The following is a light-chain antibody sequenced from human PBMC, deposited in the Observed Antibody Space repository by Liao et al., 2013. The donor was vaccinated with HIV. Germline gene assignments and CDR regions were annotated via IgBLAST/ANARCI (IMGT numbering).Light chain of an antibody. CDR1: KLRQKF. CDR3: QAWDSTTVV. V-gene: IGLV3-1*01. CDR2: QDN. Sequence: SYELTQPPSVSVSPGQTASVSCSGEKLRQKFVNWYQQKAGQSPVLVIFQDNQRPSGIPERFSASNSGNTATLTISGTQAMDEAVYYCQAWDSTTVVFGGGTKLTVL. J-gene: IGLJ3*02.